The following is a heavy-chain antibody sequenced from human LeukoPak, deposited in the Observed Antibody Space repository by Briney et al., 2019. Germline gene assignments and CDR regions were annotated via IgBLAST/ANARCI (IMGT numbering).Heavy chain of an antibody. V-gene: IGHV3-7*01. J-gene: IGHJ4*02. Sequence: GGSLRLSCAASGFTFSGYAMSWVRQAPGKGLEWVANIKQDGSEKYYVDSVKGRFTISRDNAKNSLYLQMNSLRAEDTAVYYCARDFDFWSGYYADYWGQGTLVTVSS. CDR2: IKQDGSEK. D-gene: IGHD3-3*01. CDR3: ARDFDFWSGYYADY. CDR1: GFTFSGYA.